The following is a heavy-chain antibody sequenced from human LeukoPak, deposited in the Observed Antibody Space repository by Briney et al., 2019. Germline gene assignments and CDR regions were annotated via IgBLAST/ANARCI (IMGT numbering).Heavy chain of an antibody. CDR3: ARVSRSRGEWLFDN. D-gene: IGHD3-3*01. CDR1: GYTFTSYA. J-gene: IGHJ4*02. Sequence: AASVKVSCKASGYTFTSYAMNWVRQAPGQGLEWMGWINTNTGNPTYAQGFTGRFVFSLDTSVSTAYLQISSLKAEDIAVYYCARVSRSRGEWLFDNWGQGTLVTVSS. CDR2: INTNTGNP. V-gene: IGHV7-4-1*02.